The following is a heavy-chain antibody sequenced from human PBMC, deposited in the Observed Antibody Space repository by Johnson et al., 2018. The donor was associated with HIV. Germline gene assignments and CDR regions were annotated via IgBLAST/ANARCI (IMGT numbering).Heavy chain of an antibody. CDR3: ARDGESQQLPLGDAFDI. CDR2: LYSGGNT. J-gene: IGHJ3*02. Sequence: VQLVESGGGVVQPGGSLRLSCGASGFSVSNNYMNWVRQAPGKGLEWVSVLYSGGNTYYADSVRGRFPISRDNSKNTLYLQMSSLKVEDTAMYYCARDGESQQLPLGDAFDIWGQGTMVTVSS. D-gene: IGHD6-13*01. CDR1: GFSVSNNY. V-gene: IGHV3-66*01.